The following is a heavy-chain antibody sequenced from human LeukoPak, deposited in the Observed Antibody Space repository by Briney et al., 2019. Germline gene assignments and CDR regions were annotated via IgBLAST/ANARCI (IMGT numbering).Heavy chain of an antibody. D-gene: IGHD4-17*01. CDR2: IYHSGST. CDR3: AREGGNGDYVTFDY. V-gene: IGHV4-30-2*01. CDR1: GGSISSGGYS. J-gene: IGHJ4*02. Sequence: SQTLSLTCAVSGGSISSGGYSWSWIRQPPGKGLEWIGYIYHSGSTYYNPSLKSRVTISVDRSKNQFSLKLSSVTAADTAVYYCAREGGNGDYVTFDYWGQGTLVTVSS.